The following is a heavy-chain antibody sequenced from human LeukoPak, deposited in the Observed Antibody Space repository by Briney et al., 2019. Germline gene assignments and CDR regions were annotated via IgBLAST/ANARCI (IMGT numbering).Heavy chain of an antibody. CDR3: AQDKGGSSWYYLDS. V-gene: IGHV3-48*04. J-gene: IGHJ4*02. Sequence: GGSLRLSCAASGFTFSSYSVIWARQAPGKGLEWVSYVSSSGTTTYYTDSVKGRFTISRDNSKNSLYLQMNSLRTEDTALYYCAQDKGGSSWYYLDSWGQGTLVTVSS. CDR2: VSSSGTTT. CDR1: GFTFSSYS. D-gene: IGHD6-13*01.